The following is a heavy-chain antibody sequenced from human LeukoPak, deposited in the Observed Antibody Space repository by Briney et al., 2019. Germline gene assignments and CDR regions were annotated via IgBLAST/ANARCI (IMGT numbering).Heavy chain of an antibody. Sequence: GGSLRLSCAASGFTFNDFSYYYLSWIRQAPGKGLEWVSYISISVSTISHADSVKGRFAISRDNAKKSLSLQMDSLRAEDTAVYYCAAGYGSGSYSVWGQGTLVTVSS. D-gene: IGHD3-10*01. CDR1: GFTFNDFSYYY. V-gene: IGHV3-11*01. CDR2: ISISVSTI. J-gene: IGHJ4*02. CDR3: AAGYGSGSYSV.